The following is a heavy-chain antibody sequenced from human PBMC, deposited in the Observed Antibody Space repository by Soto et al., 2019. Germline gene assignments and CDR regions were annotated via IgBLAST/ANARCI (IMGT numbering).Heavy chain of an antibody. CDR1: GGTFSSYA. J-gene: IGHJ5*02. CDR2: IIPIFGTA. V-gene: IGHV1-69*06. Sequence: SVKVSCKASGGTFSSYAISWVRQAPGQGLEWMGGIIPIFGTANYAQKFQGRVTITADKSTSTAYMELSSLRSEDTAVYYCARCHYDSSGYPLGWFDPWGQGTLVTVSS. CDR3: ARCHYDSSGYPLGWFDP. D-gene: IGHD3-22*01.